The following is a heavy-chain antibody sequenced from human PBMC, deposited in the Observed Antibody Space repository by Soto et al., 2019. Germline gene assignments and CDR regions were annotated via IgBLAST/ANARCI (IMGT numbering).Heavy chain of an antibody. Sequence: PGGSLRLSCAASGFTVSSNYMSWVRQAPGKGLEWVSVIYSGGSTYYADSVKGRFTISRDNSKNTLYLQMNSLRAEDTAVYYCARVRWTHYWYFDLWGRGTLVTVSS. CDR3: ARVRWTHYWYFDL. J-gene: IGHJ2*01. D-gene: IGHD2-15*01. CDR2: IYSGGST. V-gene: IGHV3-66*01. CDR1: GFTVSSNY.